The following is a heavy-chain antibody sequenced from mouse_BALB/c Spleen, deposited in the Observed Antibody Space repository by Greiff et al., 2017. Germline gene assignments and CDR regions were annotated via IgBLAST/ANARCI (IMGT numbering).Heavy chain of an antibody. CDR1: GFTFSSYG. CDR3: ARVTNYGYDLYAMDY. Sequence: EVKLVESGGGLVQPGGSLKLSCAASGFTFSSYGMSWVRQTPDKRLELVATINSNGGSTYYPDSVKGRFTISRDNAKNTLYLQMSSLKSEDTAMYYCARVTNYGYDLYAMDYWGQGTSVTVSS. J-gene: IGHJ4*01. CDR2: INSNGGST. V-gene: IGHV5-6-3*01. D-gene: IGHD2-2*01.